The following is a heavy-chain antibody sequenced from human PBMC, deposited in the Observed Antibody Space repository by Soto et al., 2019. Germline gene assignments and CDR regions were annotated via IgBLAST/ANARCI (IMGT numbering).Heavy chain of an antibody. CDR3: ASARRDGYRRAYYYYYGMDV. CDR1: GYSFTGYW. D-gene: IGHD5-12*01. CDR2: IYPGDSDT. J-gene: IGHJ6*02. V-gene: IGHV5-51*01. Sequence: PGDSLKLCCKCSGYSFTGYWIGWVRQMPGKGLEWMGIIYPGDSDTRYSPSFQGQVTISADKSISTAYLQWSSLKASDTAMYYCASARRDGYRRAYYYYYGMDVWGQGTTVNVSS.